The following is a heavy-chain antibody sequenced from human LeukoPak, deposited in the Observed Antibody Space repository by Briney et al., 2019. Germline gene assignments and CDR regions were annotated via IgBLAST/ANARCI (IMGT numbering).Heavy chain of an antibody. CDR1: GGSFSGYY. Sequence: SETLSLTCAVYGGSFSGYYWSWIRQPPGKGLEWIGEINHSGSTNYNPSLKSRVTISVDTSKNQFSLKLSSVTAADTAVYYCARGPGVAAAMGPPYYYYYYGMDVWGQGTTVTVSS. J-gene: IGHJ6*02. D-gene: IGHD6-13*01. CDR2: INHSGST. V-gene: IGHV4-34*01. CDR3: ARGPGVAAAMGPPYYYYYYGMDV.